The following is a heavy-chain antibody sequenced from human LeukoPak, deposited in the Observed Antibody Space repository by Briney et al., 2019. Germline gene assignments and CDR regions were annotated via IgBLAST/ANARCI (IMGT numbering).Heavy chain of an antibody. Sequence: GGSLRLSCAASVFTFSSYGMYWVRQAPGKGLEWVAFIRSDGNKKYYADSVKGRFTISRDNSRNTLYLQMNSLRAEDTAVYYCANAPDYGPDYWGQGTLVTVSS. D-gene: IGHD4-17*01. J-gene: IGHJ4*02. CDR1: VFTFSSYG. CDR3: ANAPDYGPDY. CDR2: IRSDGNKK. V-gene: IGHV3-30*02.